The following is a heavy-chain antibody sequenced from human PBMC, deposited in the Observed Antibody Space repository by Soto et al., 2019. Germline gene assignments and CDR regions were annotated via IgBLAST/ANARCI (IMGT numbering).Heavy chain of an antibody. V-gene: IGHV4-34*01. CDR3: ARGLLRSTMVRVTFLGFDP. Sequence: SETLSLTCAVYGGSFSGYYWSWIRQPPGKGLEWIGEINHSGSTNYNPSLKSRVTISVDTSKNQFSLKLSSVTAADTAVYYCARGLLRSTMVRVTFLGFDPWGQGTLVTVSS. CDR1: GGSFSGYY. J-gene: IGHJ5*02. CDR2: INHSGST. D-gene: IGHD3-10*01.